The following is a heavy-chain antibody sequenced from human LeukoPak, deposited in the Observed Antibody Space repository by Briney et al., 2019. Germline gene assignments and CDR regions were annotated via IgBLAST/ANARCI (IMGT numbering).Heavy chain of an antibody. CDR3: ARDVMVRGYSYGPGL. D-gene: IGHD5-18*01. V-gene: IGHV4-59*01. CDR1: GGSISSNS. Sequence: PSETLSLTCTVSGGSISSNSWSWIRQPPGKGLEWIGYIYYSGSTNYNPSLKSRVTISVDTSKSQFSLRLSSVTAADTAVYFCARDVMVRGYSYGPGLWGQGTLVTVSS. CDR2: IYYSGST. J-gene: IGHJ4*02.